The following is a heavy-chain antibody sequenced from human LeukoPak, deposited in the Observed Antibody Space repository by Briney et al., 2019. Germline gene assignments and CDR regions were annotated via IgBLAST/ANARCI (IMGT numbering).Heavy chain of an antibody. V-gene: IGHV4-39*01. J-gene: IGHJ4*02. CDR1: GGSISTTTNS. CDR2: IYYGGSP. Sequence: SETLSLTCNVSGGSISTTTNSWGWAWIRQRPTKGLEWIGSIYYGGSPYYTSSLKSRVTISVDTSKNQFSLKLASLTAADTAVYYCARAGIAAQDYWGQGTLVTVSS. D-gene: IGHD6-13*01. CDR3: ARAGIAAQDY.